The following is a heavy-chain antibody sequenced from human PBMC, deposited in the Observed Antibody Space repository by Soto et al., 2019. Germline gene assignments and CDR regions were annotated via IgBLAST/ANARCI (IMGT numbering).Heavy chain of an antibody. Sequence: QVQLEQSAPEVKKPGASVKVSCKASGYTFTTYGISWVRQAPGEGLEWLGWINTHNGNTNYAQNLQGRVFMTADTPTNTAYMELRSLRSDDTAIYYCTREGSAPYYYYAMDAWGQGTTVTVSS. D-gene: IGHD3-10*01. CDR3: TREGSAPYYYYAMDA. J-gene: IGHJ6*02. CDR2: INTHNGNT. CDR1: GYTFTTYG. V-gene: IGHV1-18*01.